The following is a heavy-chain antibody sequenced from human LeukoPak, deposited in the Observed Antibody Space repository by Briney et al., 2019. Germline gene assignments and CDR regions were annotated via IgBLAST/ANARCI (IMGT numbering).Heavy chain of an antibody. CDR1: GFTFSSYS. D-gene: IGHD3-22*01. CDR3: ARDPRGYYLNYFDY. CDR2: ISSSSSYI. J-gene: IGHJ4*02. Sequence: GRSLRLSCAASGFTFSSYSMNWVRQAPGKGLEWVSSISSSSSYIYYADSVKGRFTISRDNAKNSLYLQMNSLRAEDTAVYYCARDPRGYYLNYFDYWGQGTLVTVSS. V-gene: IGHV3-21*01.